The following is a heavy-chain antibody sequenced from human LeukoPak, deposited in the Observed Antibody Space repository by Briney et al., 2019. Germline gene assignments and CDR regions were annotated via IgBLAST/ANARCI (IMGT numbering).Heavy chain of an antibody. J-gene: IGHJ4*02. Sequence: GGSLRLPCAASGFTFSSYAMSWVRQAPGKGLEWVSAISGSGGSTYYADSVKGRFTISRDNSKNTLYLQMNSLRAEDTAVYYCAKAWGVMIVVVTVDYWGQGTLVTVSS. D-gene: IGHD3-22*01. CDR2: ISGSGGST. CDR1: GFTFSSYA. CDR3: AKAWGVMIVVVTVDY. V-gene: IGHV3-23*01.